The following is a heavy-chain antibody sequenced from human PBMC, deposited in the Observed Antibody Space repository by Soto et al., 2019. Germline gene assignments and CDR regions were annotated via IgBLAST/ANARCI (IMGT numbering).Heavy chain of an antibody. CDR1: GYRFTSYW. J-gene: IGHJ6*02. CDR2: IYPGDSDT. Sequence: GESLKISCKGSGYRFTSYWIGWVRQMPGKGLEWMGIIYPGDSDTRYSPSFQGQVTISADKSISTAYLQWSSLKASDTAMHYCARGSGSYSDYYYYGMDVWGQGTTVTVSS. V-gene: IGHV5-51*01. CDR3: ARGSGSYSDYYYYGMDV. D-gene: IGHD1-26*01.